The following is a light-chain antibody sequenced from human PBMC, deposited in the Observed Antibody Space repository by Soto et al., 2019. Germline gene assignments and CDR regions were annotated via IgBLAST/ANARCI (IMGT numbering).Light chain of an antibody. V-gene: IGKV3-15*01. CDR2: GAS. J-gene: IGKJ1*01. CDR3: HQDHKWPQT. Sequence: EIRLSQSPGTLSLSPGERATLSCRASQSVSNYLAWYQQKPGRAPRLLIYGASTRATGIPARFSGSGSGTEFTLTISNLQSEDFPIYYCHQDHKWPQTFGQGTKVDI. CDR1: QSVSNY.